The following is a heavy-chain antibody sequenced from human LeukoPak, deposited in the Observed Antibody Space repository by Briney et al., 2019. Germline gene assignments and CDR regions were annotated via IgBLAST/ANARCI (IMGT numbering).Heavy chain of an antibody. D-gene: IGHD3-3*01. Sequence: SSETLSLTCTVSSGSISSTTHYWGWIRQPPGKGLEWIGSIYYSGSTYYNPSLKSRVTISVDTSKNQFSLKLSSVTAADTAVYYCARGPKYDFWSGYYLGGGAFDIWGQGTMVTVSS. CDR3: ARGPKYDFWSGYYLGGGAFDI. J-gene: IGHJ3*02. CDR2: IYYSGST. V-gene: IGHV4-39*07. CDR1: SGSISSTTHY.